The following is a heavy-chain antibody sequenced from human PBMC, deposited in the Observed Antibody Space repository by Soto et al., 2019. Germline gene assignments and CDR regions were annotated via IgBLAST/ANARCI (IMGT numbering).Heavy chain of an antibody. D-gene: IGHD3-16*01. CDR1: GGSISSDSYS. V-gene: IGHV4-30-2*01. J-gene: IGHJ4*02. CDR3: ATLGPGLSHY. Sequence: QLQLQESGSGLVKPSQTLSLTCAVSGGSISSDSYSWSWIRQPPGKGLEWIGYIYHSGNTYYNPSLKSRVTISVDRYKNQFALQLSSVTAADTAVYYCATLGPGLSHYWGQGTLVTVSS. CDR2: IYHSGNT.